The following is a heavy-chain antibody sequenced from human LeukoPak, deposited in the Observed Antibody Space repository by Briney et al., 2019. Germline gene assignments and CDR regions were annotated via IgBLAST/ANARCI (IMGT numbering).Heavy chain of an antibody. Sequence: GASVKVSCKASGYTFTTYYMHWVRQAPGQGLEWMGIINPSGGSTWYAQKFQGRVTMTRDTSTSTVYMELSSLRSEDTAVYYCARGESDDAFDIWGQGTMVTVSS. V-gene: IGHV1-46*01. D-gene: IGHD1-26*01. CDR3: ARGESDDAFDI. J-gene: IGHJ3*02. CDR1: GYTFTTYY. CDR2: INPSGGST.